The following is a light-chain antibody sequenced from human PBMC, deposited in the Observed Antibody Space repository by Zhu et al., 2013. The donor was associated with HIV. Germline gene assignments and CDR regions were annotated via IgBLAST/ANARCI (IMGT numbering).Light chain of an antibody. CDR3: LQSNSYPRT. CDR2: SAS. Sequence: DIQMTQSPSSVSASVGDRVTITCRASRSIAGWLAWYRQKPGRAPELLIYSASSLHSGVPPRFGGSGSGADFTLTISSLQPEDVATYYCLQSNSYPRTFGQGTRLEIK. V-gene: IGKV1-12*01. J-gene: IGKJ2*02. CDR1: RSIAGW.